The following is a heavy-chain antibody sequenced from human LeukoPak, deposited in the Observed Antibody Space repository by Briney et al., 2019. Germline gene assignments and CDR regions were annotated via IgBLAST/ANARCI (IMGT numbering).Heavy chain of an antibody. CDR2: ISGSGGST. D-gene: IGHD1-1*01. J-gene: IGHJ2*01. CDR1: GFTFSSYA. CDR3: AEWNSVYWYFDL. V-gene: IGHV3-23*01. Sequence: GGSLRLSCAASGFTFSSYAMSWVRQVPGKGLEWVSGISGSGGSTYYADSVNGRFTISRDNSKSTLHLQMNSLRAEDTALYYCAEWNSVYWYFDLWGRGTLVTVSS.